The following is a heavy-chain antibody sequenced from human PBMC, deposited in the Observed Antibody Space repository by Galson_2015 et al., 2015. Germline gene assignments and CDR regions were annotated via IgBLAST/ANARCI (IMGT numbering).Heavy chain of an antibody. J-gene: IGHJ4*02. V-gene: IGHV3-15*01. CDR1: GFTFSNAW. D-gene: IGHD3-3*01. CDR2: IKSKTDGGTT. Sequence: SLRLSCAASGFTFSNAWMSWVRQAPGKGLEWVGRIKSKTDGGTTDYAAPVKGRFTISRDDSKNTLYLQMNSLKTEDTAVYYCTTDGLYYDCWSGHPPPDYWGQGTLVTVSS. CDR3: TTDGLYYDCWSGHPPPDY.